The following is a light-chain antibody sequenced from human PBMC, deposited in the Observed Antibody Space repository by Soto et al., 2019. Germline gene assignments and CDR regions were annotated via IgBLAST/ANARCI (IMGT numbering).Light chain of an antibody. Sequence: QSVLTQSPSASGTPGQRVTISSSGSTSNIGTYAVNWYQQLPGTAPTLLIFRNHQRPSGVPDRFSGSKSGTSASLAISGPQSADEADYYCAAWDDSLRAVVFGGGTKLTVL. V-gene: IGLV1-44*01. CDR3: AAWDDSLRAVV. J-gene: IGLJ2*01. CDR2: RNH. CDR1: TSNIGTYA.